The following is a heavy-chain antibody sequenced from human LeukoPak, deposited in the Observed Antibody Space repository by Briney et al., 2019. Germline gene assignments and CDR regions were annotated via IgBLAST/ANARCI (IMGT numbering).Heavy chain of an antibody. J-gene: IGHJ3*02. Sequence: SETLSLTCTVSGGSISSGGYYWSWIRQHPGKGLEWIGYIYYSGSTYYNPSLKSRVTISVDTSKNQFSLKLSSVTAADTAVYYCARDQTGASTGSEYCSGGSCYYAFDIWGQGTMVTVSS. D-gene: IGHD2-15*01. CDR1: GGSISSGGYY. CDR3: ARDQTGASTGSEYCSGGSCYYAFDI. CDR2: IYYSGST. V-gene: IGHV4-31*03.